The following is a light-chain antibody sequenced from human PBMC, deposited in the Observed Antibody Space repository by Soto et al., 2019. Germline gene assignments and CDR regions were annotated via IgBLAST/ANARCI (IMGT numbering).Light chain of an antibody. CDR2: TAS. J-gene: IGKJ5*01. V-gene: IGKV1-9*01. CDR1: QDISNY. Sequence: DIQLTQSPSFLSASVGDRVTITCRASQDISNYLAWYQQKPGKAPKLLIYTASTLQSGVPSRFSGSGSGTEFTLTISSLQPEDFATYYCQQLKSYITFGQGTRLEIK. CDR3: QQLKSYIT.